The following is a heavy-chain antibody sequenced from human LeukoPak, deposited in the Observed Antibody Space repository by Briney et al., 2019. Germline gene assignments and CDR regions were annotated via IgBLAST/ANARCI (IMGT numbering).Heavy chain of an antibody. D-gene: IGHD1-1*01. CDR2: IYASGST. V-gene: IGHV4-4*08. CDR3: ASEGTTFSSFDY. CDR1: GGSFSGYY. J-gene: IGHJ4*02. Sequence: SETLSLTCAVYGGSFSGYYWSWIRQPPGKGLEWIGHIYASGSTNYNPSLKSRVTISVDTSKNQFSLKLNSVIATDTAVYYCASEGTTFSSFDYWGQGTLVTVSS.